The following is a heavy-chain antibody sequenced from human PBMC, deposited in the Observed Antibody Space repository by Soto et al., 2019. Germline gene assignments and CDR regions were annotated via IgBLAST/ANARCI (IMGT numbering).Heavy chain of an antibody. J-gene: IGHJ4*02. V-gene: IGHV1-8*01. CDR3: ASGRHDYGEYDDY. D-gene: IGHD4-17*01. Sequence: QVQLVQSGAEVKKPGASVKVSCKASGYTFTSYDINWVRQATGQGLEWMGWMNPNSGNTGYAQKFQGRVNMPRTTSISTAYMELRSLRSEDTAVYYCASGRHDYGEYDDYWRQGTLVTVSS. CDR1: GYTFTSYD. CDR2: MNPNSGNT.